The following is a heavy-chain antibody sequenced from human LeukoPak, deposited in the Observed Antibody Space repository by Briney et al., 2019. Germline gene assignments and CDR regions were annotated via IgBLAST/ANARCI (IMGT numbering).Heavy chain of an antibody. CDR1: GYTVTSSG. D-gene: IGHD6-19*01. CDR2: ISVYNGNT. J-gene: IGHJ3*02. Sequence: ASLKVSCKASGYTVTSSGIRWVRQAPGQGLEWMGWISVYNGNTNYAQKLQGRVTMTTDTSTSTAYMELRSLRSDDTAVYYCARDHIAVAGNAAFDIWGQGTMVTVSS. CDR3: ARDHIAVAGNAAFDI. V-gene: IGHV1-18*01.